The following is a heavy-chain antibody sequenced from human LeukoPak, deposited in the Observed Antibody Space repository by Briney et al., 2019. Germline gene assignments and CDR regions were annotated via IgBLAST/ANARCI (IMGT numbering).Heavy chain of an antibody. V-gene: IGHV4-38-2*02. CDR2: IYHSGST. Sequence: SETLSLTCTVSGYSISSGYYWGWIRPPPGKGLEWIGSIYHSGSTYYNPSLKSRVTISVDTSKNQFSLKLSSVTAADTAVYYRARHGHYGSGSYLRWFDPWGQGTLVTVSS. CDR3: ARHGHYGSGSYLRWFDP. D-gene: IGHD3-10*01. J-gene: IGHJ5*02. CDR1: GYSISSGYY.